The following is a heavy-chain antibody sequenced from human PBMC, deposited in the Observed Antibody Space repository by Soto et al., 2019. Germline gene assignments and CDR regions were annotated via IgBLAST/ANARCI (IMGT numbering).Heavy chain of an antibody. J-gene: IGHJ6*02. Sequence: QVQLQESGPGLVKPSETLSLTCTVSGGSISSYYWSWIRQPPGKGLEWIGYIYYSGSTNYNPSLTSRVTMLVDTYTNKFSLKMSSVTAADTAVYYCARESRVGTPRHYYYYGMDVWGQGTTVTVSS. CDR3: ARESRVGTPRHYYYYGMDV. CDR2: IYYSGST. CDR1: GGSISSYY. D-gene: IGHD1-1*01. V-gene: IGHV4-59*01.